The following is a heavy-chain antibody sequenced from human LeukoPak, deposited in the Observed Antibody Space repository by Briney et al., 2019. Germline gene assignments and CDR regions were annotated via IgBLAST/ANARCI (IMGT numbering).Heavy chain of an antibody. D-gene: IGHD6-19*01. CDR1: GFNLSSYE. V-gene: IGHV3-48*03. CDR3: ARQSSGWPYFDC. J-gene: IGHJ4*02. CDR2: ISPSDSTI. Sequence: PGGSLRLSCAASGFNLSSYEMNWVRQTPGKGLEWVSYISPSDSTIYSADSVKGRFIISRDNAKNSLYLQMNSLRAEDTAVYSCARQSSGWPYFDCWGQGILVTVSS.